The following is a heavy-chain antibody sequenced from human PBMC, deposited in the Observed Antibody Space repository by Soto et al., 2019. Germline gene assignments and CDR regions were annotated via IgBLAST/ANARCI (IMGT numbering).Heavy chain of an antibody. Sequence: EVQLVESGGGLVKPGGSLRLSCEGSGFTFSPHAMNWVRQAPGKGLEWVSSISNFNNYIFYADSVKGRFTISRQNAKNSVYLQMNNLRDEDTAVYYCARGIASSFYYSDYWGQGTQVTVSS. CDR1: GFTFSPHA. D-gene: IGHD2-2*01. J-gene: IGHJ4*02. V-gene: IGHV3-21*01. CDR2: ISNFNNYI. CDR3: ARGIASSFYYSDY.